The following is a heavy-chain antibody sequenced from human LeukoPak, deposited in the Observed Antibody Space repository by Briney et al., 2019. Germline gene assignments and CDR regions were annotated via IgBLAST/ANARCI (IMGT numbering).Heavy chain of an antibody. CDR3: ARGRYYDFWSGYYTSLYFDY. Sequence: SETLSLTCAVSGGSISSGGYSWSWTRQPPGKGLEWIGYIYHSGSTYYNPSLKSRVTISVDRSKNQFSLKLSSVTAADTAVYYCARGRYYDFWSGYYTSLYFDYWGQGTLVTVSS. CDR1: GGSISSGGYS. CDR2: IYHSGST. V-gene: IGHV4-30-2*01. D-gene: IGHD3-3*01. J-gene: IGHJ4*02.